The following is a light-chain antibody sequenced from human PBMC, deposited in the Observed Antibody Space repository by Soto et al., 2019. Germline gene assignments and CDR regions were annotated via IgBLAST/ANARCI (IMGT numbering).Light chain of an antibody. V-gene: IGLV2-23*01. J-gene: IGLJ2*01. CDR2: EGS. CDR3: CSYAGSSTFVV. Sequence: QSVLTQPASVSGSPGQSITISCTGTSSDVGSYNLVSWYQQHPVKAPKLMIYEGSKRPSGVSNRFSGSKSGNTASLTISGLQAEDEADYYCCSYAGSSTFVVFGGGTNLTVL. CDR1: SSDVGSYNL.